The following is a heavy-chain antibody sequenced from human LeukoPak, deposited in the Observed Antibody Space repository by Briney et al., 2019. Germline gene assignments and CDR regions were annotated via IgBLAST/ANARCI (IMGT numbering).Heavy chain of an antibody. CDR1: GFTFSNAW. J-gene: IGHJ4*02. V-gene: IGHV3-15*01. CDR3: TTDDYGDLVFDY. D-gene: IGHD4-17*01. CDR2: IKSKTDGGTT. Sequence: KPGGSLRLSRAASGFTFSNAWMSWVRQAPGKGLEWVGRIKSKTDGGTTDYAAPVKGRFTISRDDSKNTLYLQRNSLKTEDTAVYYCTTDDYGDLVFDYWGQGTLVTVSS.